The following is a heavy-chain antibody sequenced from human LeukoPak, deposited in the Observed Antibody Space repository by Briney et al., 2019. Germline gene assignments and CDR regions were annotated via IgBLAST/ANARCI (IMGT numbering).Heavy chain of an antibody. CDR3: VRWGDYYQSLFDS. V-gene: IGHV3-48*02. J-gene: IGHJ4*02. D-gene: IGHD3-3*01. CDR1: GFTFSTYS. Sequence: PGGSLRLSCGASGFTFSTYSMNWVRQAPGKGLEWVSYISSSSSVIYYADSVKGRFTVSRDNAKNSLYLQMNSLRDEDTAVYYCVRWGDYYQSLFDSWGQGTLVTVSS. CDR2: ISSSSSVI.